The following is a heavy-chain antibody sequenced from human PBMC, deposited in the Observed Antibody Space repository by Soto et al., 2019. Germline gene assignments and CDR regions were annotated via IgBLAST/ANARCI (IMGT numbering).Heavy chain of an antibody. J-gene: IGHJ4*02. CDR2: IRQDGSEK. CDR1: GFTFSTYW. CDR3: ARELSGPARLDY. D-gene: IGHD2-15*01. V-gene: IGHV3-7*01. Sequence: VQLVESGGGLVQPGGSLRLSCTASGFTFSTYWMTWVRQAPGKGLEWVANIRQDGSEKYYVDSVRGRFTISRDNAKNSLYLQMNSLRAEDTAVYYCARELSGPARLDYWGQGTLVTVSS.